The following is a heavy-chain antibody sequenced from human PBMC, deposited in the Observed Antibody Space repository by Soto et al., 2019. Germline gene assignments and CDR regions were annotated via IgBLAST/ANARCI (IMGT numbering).Heavy chain of an antibody. D-gene: IGHD1-7*01. CDR1: GFTFSSYA. CDR3: PRDHRLELPY. CDR2: ISYDGSNK. Sequence: PGGSLRLSXAASGFTFSSYAMHWVRQAPGRGLEWVAVISYDGSNKYYADSVKGRFTISRDNSKNTLYLQMNSLRAEDTAVYYCPRDHRLELPYWGQGTLVTVS. J-gene: IGHJ4*02. V-gene: IGHV3-30-3*01.